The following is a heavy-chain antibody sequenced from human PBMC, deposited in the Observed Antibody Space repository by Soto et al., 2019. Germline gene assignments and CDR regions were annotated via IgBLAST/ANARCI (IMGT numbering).Heavy chain of an antibody. J-gene: IGHJ6*02. Sequence: ESGGGVVQPGRSLRLSCAASGFTFSSYAMHWVRQAPGKGLEWVAVISYDGSNKYYADSGKGRFTISRDNSKNTLYLQMNSLRAEDTAVYYCAREAPDYNLSPGMDVWGQGTTVTVSS. CDR1: GFTFSSYA. D-gene: IGHD4-4*01. CDR3: AREAPDYNLSPGMDV. V-gene: IGHV3-30-3*01. CDR2: ISYDGSNK.